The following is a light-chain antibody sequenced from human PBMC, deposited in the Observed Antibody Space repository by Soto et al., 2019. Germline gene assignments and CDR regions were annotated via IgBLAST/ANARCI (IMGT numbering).Light chain of an antibody. Sequence: ETVMTQSPATLSVSPGESATLSCRASQSVSSNLAWYQQKGGQAPRLLIYGASTRATGIPARFSGSGSGTAFTLTISSLQSEDFAVYYCQQYKNWPPWTFGQGTKVEIK. CDR2: GAS. CDR1: QSVSSN. J-gene: IGKJ1*01. CDR3: QQYKNWPPWT. V-gene: IGKV3-15*01.